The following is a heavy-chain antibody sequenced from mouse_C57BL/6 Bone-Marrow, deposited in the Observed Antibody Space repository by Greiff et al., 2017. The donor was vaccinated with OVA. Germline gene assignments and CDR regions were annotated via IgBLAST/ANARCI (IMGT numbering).Heavy chain of an antibody. J-gene: IGHJ4*01. CDR1: GFTFSDFY. CDR2: SRNKANDYTT. D-gene: IGHD2-12*01. Sequence: DVKLVESGGGLVQSGRSLRLSCATSGFTFSDFYMEWVRQAPGKGLEWIAASRNKANDYTTEYSASVKGRFIVSRDTSQSILYLQMNALRAEDTAIYYCARGNYSLYAMDYWGQGTSVTVSS. CDR3: ARGNYSLYAMDY. V-gene: IGHV7-1*01.